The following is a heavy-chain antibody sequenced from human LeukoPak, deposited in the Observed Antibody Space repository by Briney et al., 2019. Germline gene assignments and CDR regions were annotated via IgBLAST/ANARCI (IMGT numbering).Heavy chain of an antibody. CDR3: ARHHIPYCSGGSCYLFDY. J-gene: IGHJ4*02. CDR1: GFTFDDYG. CDR2: INWNGGST. Sequence: GGSLRLSCAASGFTFDDYGMSWVRHAPGKGLEWGSGINWNGGSTAYADSVKGRFTISRDNAKNSLYLQMNSLRAEETALYYCARHHIPYCSGGSCYLFDYWGQGTLVTGSS. V-gene: IGHV3-20*04. D-gene: IGHD2-15*01.